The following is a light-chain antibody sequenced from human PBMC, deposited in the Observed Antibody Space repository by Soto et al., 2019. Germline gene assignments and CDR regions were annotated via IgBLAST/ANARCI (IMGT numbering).Light chain of an antibody. CDR1: QSISSL. J-gene: IGKJ1*01. CDR2: KAS. Sequence: DIQMTQSPSTLSASVGDRVTITCRASQSISSLLAWYQQKPGKAPKLLIYKASSLESGVPSGFSGSGSGTEFTLTISSLQPDDFATYYCQQYSTYPWTFGQGTKVGIK. CDR3: QQYSTYPWT. V-gene: IGKV1-5*03.